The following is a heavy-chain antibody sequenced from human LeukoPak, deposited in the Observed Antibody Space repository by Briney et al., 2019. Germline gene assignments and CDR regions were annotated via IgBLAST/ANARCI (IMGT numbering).Heavy chain of an antibody. CDR3: ARQTGRFDP. J-gene: IGHJ5*02. CDR2: IYYNGNT. Sequence: KPSETLSLTCTVSGGSLNSHYWAWIRQPPGKGLEWIGYIYYNGNTNYNPSLKSRVTISVDTSKNQFSLRLISVTAAGTAVYYCARQTGRFDPWGQGTVVTVSS. V-gene: IGHV4-59*11. CDR1: GGSLNSHY.